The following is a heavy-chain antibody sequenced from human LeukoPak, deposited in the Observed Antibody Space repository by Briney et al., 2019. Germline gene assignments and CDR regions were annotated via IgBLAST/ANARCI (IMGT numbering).Heavy chain of an antibody. CDR1: GFTFSHYG. V-gene: IGHV3-30*19. CDR3: ARERIAVAGLFDY. D-gene: IGHD6-19*01. J-gene: IGHJ4*02. Sequence: PGGSLRLSCAASGFTFSHYGIHWVRQTPGKGLEWVAVTSYDGSNKYYADSVKGRFTISRDNSKNTLYLQMNSLRAEDTAVYYCARERIAVAGLFDYWGQGTLVTVSS. CDR2: TSYDGSNK.